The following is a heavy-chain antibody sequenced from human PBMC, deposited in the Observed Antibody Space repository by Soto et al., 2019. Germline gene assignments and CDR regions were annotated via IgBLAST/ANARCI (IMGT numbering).Heavy chain of an antibody. Sequence: QITLNESGPTQVKPRQTLTLTCTFSGFSLTTSGVGVGWIRQSPGKAPEWLALIYWDDDKRSSPSLKSRLTIHTDPSQNPLVLTVADLVPPDTATYYCARRVLRTVFGFVTTTAIYFDFWCQGTPVAVSS. J-gene: IGHJ4*02. CDR3: ARRVLRTVFGFVTTTAIYFDF. V-gene: IGHV2-5*02. CDR1: GFSLTTSGVG. D-gene: IGHD3-3*01. CDR2: IYWDDDK.